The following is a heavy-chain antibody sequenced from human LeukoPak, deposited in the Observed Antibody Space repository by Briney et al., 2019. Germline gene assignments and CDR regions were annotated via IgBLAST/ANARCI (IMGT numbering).Heavy chain of an antibody. J-gene: IGHJ3*02. V-gene: IGHV1-46*01. D-gene: IGHD5-24*01. CDR2: INPGGDNT. CDR3: ARIRDGYNDAYDI. CDR1: GYIFTSYD. Sequence: ASVKVSCKASGYIFTSYDINWVRQAPGQRLEWMGLINPGGDNTNYAQNFQGRVTMTSDTSARTVYMELSSLRSEDTAIYYCARIRDGYNDAYDIWGQGTVVTVPS.